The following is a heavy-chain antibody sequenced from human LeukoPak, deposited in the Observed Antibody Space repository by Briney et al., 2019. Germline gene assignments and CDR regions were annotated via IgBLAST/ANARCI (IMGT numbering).Heavy chain of an antibody. Sequence: ASVKVSCKTSGYTFTRYGFSWLRQAPGQGPEWMGWIGAYNGNTKYAQKFQGRVTMTRDTSTSTAYMELSSLRSEDTAVYYCARGPPDTGDFDYWGQGTPVTVSS. CDR3: ARGPPDTGDFDY. J-gene: IGHJ4*02. D-gene: IGHD7-27*01. CDR1: GYTFTRYG. V-gene: IGHV1-18*01. CDR2: IGAYNGNT.